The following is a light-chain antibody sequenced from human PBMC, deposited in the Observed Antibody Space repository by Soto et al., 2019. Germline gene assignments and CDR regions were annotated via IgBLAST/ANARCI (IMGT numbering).Light chain of an antibody. V-gene: IGLV1-40*01. Sequence: QSVLTQPPSVSGAPGQRVTISCTGSSSNIGAGYDVHWYQKLPGTAPKLLIYDNTNRPSGVPDRFSGSKSGTSASLAITGLQAEDEADYYCCSYAGGYVFEVIFGGGTKVTVL. CDR2: DNT. CDR1: SSNIGAGYD. J-gene: IGLJ2*01. CDR3: CSYAGGYVFEVI.